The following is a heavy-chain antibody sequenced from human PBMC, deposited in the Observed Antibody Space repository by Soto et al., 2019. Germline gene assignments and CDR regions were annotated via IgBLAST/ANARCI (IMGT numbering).Heavy chain of an antibody. CDR1: GGSFIGYY. CDR3: ASINVEALNDY. Sequence: SETLSLTCAVYGGSFIGYYWSWIRQPPGKGLEWIGEINHSGSTNYNPSLKSRVTISVDTSKNQFSLKLSSVTAADTAVYYCASINVEALNDYWGQGTLVTVSS. V-gene: IGHV4-34*01. J-gene: IGHJ4*02. CDR2: INHSGST.